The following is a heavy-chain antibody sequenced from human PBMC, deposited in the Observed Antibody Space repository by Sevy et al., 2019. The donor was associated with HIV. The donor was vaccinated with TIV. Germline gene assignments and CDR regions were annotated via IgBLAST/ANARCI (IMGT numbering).Heavy chain of an antibody. Sequence: SETLSLTCTVSGGSMSSSNWWSWVRQPPGKGLEWIGEIYHSGRTNYNPSLKSRVTISVDKSKNQFSLKLSSVTAADTAVYYCAREDSSSGGGYFDYWGQGTLVTVSS. CDR1: GGSMSSSNW. J-gene: IGHJ4*02. V-gene: IGHV4-4*02. CDR3: AREDSSSGGGYFDY. CDR2: IYHSGRT. D-gene: IGHD6-13*01.